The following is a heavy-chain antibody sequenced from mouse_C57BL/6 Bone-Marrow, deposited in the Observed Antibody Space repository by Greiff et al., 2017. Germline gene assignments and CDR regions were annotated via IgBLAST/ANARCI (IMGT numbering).Heavy chain of an antibody. CDR3: ARDWDYIDY. CDR2: IYPGAGDT. CDR1: GYAFSTYW. V-gene: IGHV1-80*01. Sequence: QVQLQQSGAELVQPGASVKISCKASGYAFSTYWMNWVKQRPGKGLEWIGQIYPGAGDTNYNGTFTGKATLTAENSSSTAYMQLSSLTSEDTAMYFCARDWDYIDYWGQGTTLTVSS. J-gene: IGHJ2*01. D-gene: IGHD4-1*01.